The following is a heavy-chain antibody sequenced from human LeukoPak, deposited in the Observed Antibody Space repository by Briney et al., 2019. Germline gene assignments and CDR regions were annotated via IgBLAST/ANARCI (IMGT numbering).Heavy chain of an antibody. CDR3: ARDDFYDFWSGYPRYYYYGMDV. V-gene: IGHV1-46*01. Sequence: ASVKVSCKASGYTFTGYYMHWVRQAPGQGLEWMGIINPSGGSTSYAQKFQGRVTMTRDTSISTAYMELSRLRSDDTAVYYCARDDFYDFWSGYPRYYYYGMDVWGQGTTVTVSS. J-gene: IGHJ6*02. CDR1: GYTFTGYY. CDR2: INPSGGST. D-gene: IGHD3-3*01.